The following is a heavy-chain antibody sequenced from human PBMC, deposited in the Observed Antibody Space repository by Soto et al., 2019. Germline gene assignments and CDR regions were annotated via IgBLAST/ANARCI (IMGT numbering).Heavy chain of an antibody. CDR3: TSSPPYYYDSSGQRYYFDY. Sequence: PGGSLRLSCTASGFTFGDYAMSWFRQAPGKGLEWVGFIRSKAYGGTTEYAASVKGRFTISRDDSKSIAYLQMNSLKTEDTAVYYCTSSPPYYYDSSGQRYYFDYWGQGTRVTVS. V-gene: IGHV3-49*03. D-gene: IGHD3-22*01. J-gene: IGHJ4*02. CDR2: IRSKAYGGTT. CDR1: GFTFGDYA.